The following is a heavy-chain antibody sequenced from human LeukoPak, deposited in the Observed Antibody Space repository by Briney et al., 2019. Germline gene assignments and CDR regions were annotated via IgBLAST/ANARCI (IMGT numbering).Heavy chain of an antibody. V-gene: IGHV1-2*02. D-gene: IGHD6-6*01. CDR1: GYTFTGYY. CDR3: AREEYSSSSGDY. J-gene: IGHJ4*02. CDR2: INPNSGGT. Sequence: ASVEVSCKASGYTFTGYYMHWVRQAPGQGLEWMGWINPNSGGTNYAQKFQGRVTMTRDTSISTAYMELSRLRSDDTAVYYCAREEYSSSSGDYWGQGTLVTVSS.